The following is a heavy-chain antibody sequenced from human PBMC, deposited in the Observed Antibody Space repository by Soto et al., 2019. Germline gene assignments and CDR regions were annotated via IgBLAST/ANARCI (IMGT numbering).Heavy chain of an antibody. V-gene: IGHV1-2*02. CDR2: INPNSGGT. D-gene: IGHD3-22*01. CDR1: GYTFTGYY. Sequence: ASGKVSCNASGYTFTGYYMHWLRQSPGQGLEWMGWINPNSGGTNYAQKFQGRVTMTRDTSISTAYMELSRLRSDDTAVYYCAKGPGAYYYDSSGPFGVNYWGQGTLVTVSS. J-gene: IGHJ4*02. CDR3: AKGPGAYYYDSSGPFGVNY.